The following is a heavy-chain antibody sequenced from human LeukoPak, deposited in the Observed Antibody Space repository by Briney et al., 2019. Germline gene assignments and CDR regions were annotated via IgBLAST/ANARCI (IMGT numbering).Heavy chain of an antibody. CDR1: GFIFSTYG. CDR2: TSHDGSNK. J-gene: IGHJ4*02. CDR3: VKGYNRNDAY. D-gene: IGHD1-1*01. Sequence: SGRSLRLSCAASGFIFSTYGMHWVRQAPGKGLEWVAVTSHDGSNKYYADSVKGRFTVSRDNPKNTLYLQMNSLRSEDTAVYYCVKGYNRNDAYWGQGTLVTVSS. V-gene: IGHV3-30*18.